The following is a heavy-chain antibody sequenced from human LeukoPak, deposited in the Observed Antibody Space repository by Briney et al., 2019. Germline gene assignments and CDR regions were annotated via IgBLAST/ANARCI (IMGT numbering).Heavy chain of an antibody. CDR2: IYTSGST. V-gene: IGHV4-61*02. CDR1: GGSISSGSYY. Sequence: PSETLSLTCTVSGGSISSGSYYWSWIRQPAGKGLEWIGRIYTSGSTNYNPSLKSRVTISVDTSKNQFSLKLSSVTAADTAVYYCARDLPIVIWGQGTLVTVSS. CDR3: ARDLPIVI. J-gene: IGHJ4*02. D-gene: IGHD3-10*01.